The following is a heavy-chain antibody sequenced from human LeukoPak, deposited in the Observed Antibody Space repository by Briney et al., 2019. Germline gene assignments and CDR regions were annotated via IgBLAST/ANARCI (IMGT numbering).Heavy chain of an antibody. D-gene: IGHD2-15*01. V-gene: IGHV2-5*02. CDR1: GFSLTTSGVG. J-gene: IGHJ4*02. CDR2: IYWDDDK. Sequence: SGPTLVNPTQTLTLTCTFSGFSLTTSGVGVGWIRQPPGKAPEWLALIYWDDDKRYSPSLISRLTITKDTSKNQVVLTMTNMDPVDTATYYCARRRQCSGGACYRVFDYWGQGTLVTVSS. CDR3: ARRRQCSGGACYRVFDY.